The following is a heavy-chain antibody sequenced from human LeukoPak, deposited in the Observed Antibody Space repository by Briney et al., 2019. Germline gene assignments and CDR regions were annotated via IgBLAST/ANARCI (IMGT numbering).Heavy chain of an antibody. D-gene: IGHD3-10*02. CDR1: GFTLSSYE. Sequence: GGSLRLSCTASGFTLSSYEMSWIRQAPGKGLEWVPSIDYSGGDTHYADSVKGRFTISRDNAKNSLYLQMNSLRAEDTAVYYCAELGITMIGGVWGKGTTVTISS. CDR3: AELGITMIGGV. CDR2: IDYSGGDT. J-gene: IGHJ6*04. V-gene: IGHV3-48*03.